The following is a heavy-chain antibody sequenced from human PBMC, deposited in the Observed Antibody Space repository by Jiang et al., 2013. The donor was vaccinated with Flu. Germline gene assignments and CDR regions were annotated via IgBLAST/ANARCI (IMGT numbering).Heavy chain of an antibody. Sequence: GLVKPSETLSLTCTVSGGSISSSTYYWGWIRQPPRKGLEWIGSIYYSGSTYYNPSLKSRVTISVDTSKNQFSLKLTSVTAADTTVYYCARGYHDSSGPFDYWGQGTLVTVSS. V-gene: IGHV4-39*01. D-gene: IGHD3-22*01. CDR2: IYYSGST. CDR1: GGSISSSTYY. J-gene: IGHJ4*02. CDR3: ARGYHDSSGPFDY.